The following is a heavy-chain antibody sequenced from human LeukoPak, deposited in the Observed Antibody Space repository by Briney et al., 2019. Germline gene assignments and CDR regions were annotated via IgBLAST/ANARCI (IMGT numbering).Heavy chain of an antibody. J-gene: IGHJ4*02. V-gene: IGHV3-23*01. Sequence: PGGSLRLSCAASGFTFSSYAMSWVRQAPGKGLEWVSAISGSGGSTYYADSVKGRFTISRDNSKNTLYLQMNSLRAEDTAVYYCAKGPSHVLRYFDWLLDYWGQGTLVTVSS. CDR2: ISGSGGST. CDR1: GFTFSSYA. CDR3: AKGPSHVLRYFDWLLDY. D-gene: IGHD3-9*01.